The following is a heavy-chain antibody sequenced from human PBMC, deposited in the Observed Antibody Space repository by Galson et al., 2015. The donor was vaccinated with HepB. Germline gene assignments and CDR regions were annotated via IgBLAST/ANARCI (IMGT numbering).Heavy chain of an antibody. J-gene: IGHJ6*02. CDR2: TYYRSKWYN. CDR1: GDSVSSNSAA. V-gene: IGHV6-1*01. D-gene: IGHD3-10*01. Sequence: CAISGDSVSSNSAAWNWIRHSPSRGLEWLGRTYYRSKWYNDYAVSVKSRITINPDTSKNQFSLQVRFVTPDDTAVYYCARGSGHYAMDVWGQGTTVTVS. CDR3: ARGSGHYAMDV.